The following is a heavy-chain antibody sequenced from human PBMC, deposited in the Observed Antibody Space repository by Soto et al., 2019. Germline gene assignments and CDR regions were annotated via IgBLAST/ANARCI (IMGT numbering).Heavy chain of an antibody. CDR1: GGSISSYY. V-gene: IGHV4-59*12. D-gene: IGHD2-2*01. J-gene: IGHJ5*02. Sequence: PSETLSLTCTVSGGSISSYYWSWIRQPPGKGLEWIGYIYFIGSADYNPSLKSRVTLSVDTSKNQFSLKLSSVTAADTAVYYCARVPDRWGQGTLVTVSS. CDR3: ARVPDR. CDR2: IYFIGSA.